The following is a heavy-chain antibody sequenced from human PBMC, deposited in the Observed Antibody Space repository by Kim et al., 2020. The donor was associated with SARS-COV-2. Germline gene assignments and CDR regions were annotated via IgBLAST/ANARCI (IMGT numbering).Heavy chain of an antibody. CDR2: IYYSGST. V-gene: IGHV4-59*01. CDR3: ARDSSGAVMLDY. J-gene: IGHJ4*02. Sequence: SETLSLTCTVSGGSISSYYWSWIRQPLGKGLEWIGYIYYSGSTNYNPSLKSRVTISVDTSKNQFSLKLSSVTAADTAVYYCARDSSGAVMLDYWGQGTLVTVSS. CDR1: GGSISSYY. D-gene: IGHD3-22*01.